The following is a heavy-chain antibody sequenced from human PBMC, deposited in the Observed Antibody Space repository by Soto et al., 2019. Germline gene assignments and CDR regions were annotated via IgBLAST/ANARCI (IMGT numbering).Heavy chain of an antibody. D-gene: IGHD3-9*01. J-gene: IGHJ6*03. CDR3: ATVVPYDILPTSGYYMDV. CDR1: GYTLTELS. V-gene: IGHV1-24*01. CDR2: FDPEDGET. Sequence: ASVKVSCKVSGYTLTELSMHWVRQAPGKGLEWMGGFDPEDGETIYAQKFQGGVTMTEDTSTDTAYMELSSLRSEDTAVYYCATVVPYDILPTSGYYMDVWGKGTTVTVSS.